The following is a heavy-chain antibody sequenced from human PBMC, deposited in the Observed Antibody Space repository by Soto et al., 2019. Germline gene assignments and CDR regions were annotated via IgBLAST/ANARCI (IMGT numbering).Heavy chain of an antibody. CDR3: ASRDPGTSVDY. CDR2: IYRTGST. J-gene: IGHJ4*02. Sequence: QVQLQESGPGLVKPSGTLSLTCAVSGGSFTSNNWWTWVRQPPGQGLEWIGEIYRTGSTNYNPSLKSRVTISLAKSENQFSLKVTSLTAAATAVYYCASRDPGTSVDYWGQGTLVTVSS. D-gene: IGHD1-7*01. V-gene: IGHV4-4*02. CDR1: GGSFTSNNW.